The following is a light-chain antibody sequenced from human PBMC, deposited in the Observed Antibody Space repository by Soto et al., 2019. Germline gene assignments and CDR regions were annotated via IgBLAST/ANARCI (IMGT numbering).Light chain of an antibody. CDR3: QQYNTWT. CDR1: QSVSSN. Sequence: IVVTQSPATLSVSPGERATLSCRASQSVSSNLAWYQQKPGQAPRLLIYGASTRATGIPARFSGSGSGTEFTLTISSLQYEDFAVYYCQQYNTWTFGQGTKVDI. V-gene: IGKV3-15*01. CDR2: GAS. J-gene: IGKJ1*01.